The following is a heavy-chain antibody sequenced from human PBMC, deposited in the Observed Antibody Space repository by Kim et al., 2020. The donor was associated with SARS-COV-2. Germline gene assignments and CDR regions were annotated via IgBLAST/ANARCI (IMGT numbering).Heavy chain of an antibody. CDR2: IKQDGSEK. CDR3: ARVRVVVGPGYLEY. Sequence: GGSLRLSCAASGFTFSSDWMSWVRQAPGKGLEWVANIKQDGSEKYYVDSVKGRFTISRDKAKNSLYRQMNRMRAEDTAGYYGARVRVVVGPGYLEYWGQG. D-gene: IGHD2-2*01. V-gene: IGHV3-7*01. CDR1: GFTFSSDW. J-gene: IGHJ4*02.